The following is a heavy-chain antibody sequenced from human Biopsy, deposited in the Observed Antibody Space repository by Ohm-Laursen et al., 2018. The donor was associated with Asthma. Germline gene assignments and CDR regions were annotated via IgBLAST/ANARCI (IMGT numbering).Heavy chain of an antibody. D-gene: IGHD3-16*02. CDR3: ANIGGDAFDI. J-gene: IGHJ3*02. Sequence: SPRLSCSASGFTFRKDWMHRVPQAPGKGLVWVSRINDDGTSTTYADSVTGRFTISRDNAKNMLYLQMKSLRAEDTAVYYCANIGGDAFDIWGQGTMVTVSS. CDR2: INDDGTST. CDR1: GFTFRKDW. V-gene: IGHV3-74*01.